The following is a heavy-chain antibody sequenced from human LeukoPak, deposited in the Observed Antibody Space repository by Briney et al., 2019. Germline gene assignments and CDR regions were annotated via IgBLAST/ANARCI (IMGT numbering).Heavy chain of an antibody. V-gene: IGHV4-38-2*02. D-gene: IGHD4-17*01. CDR1: GFTVSGNY. J-gene: IGHJ4*02. Sequence: PGGSLRLSCATSGFTVSGNYMSWVRQPPGKGLEWIGSIYYSGSTYYNPSLKSRVTISVDTSKNQFSLKLSSVTAADTAVYYCARDEGNYGDRDYWGQGTLVTVSS. CDR3: ARDEGNYGDRDY. CDR2: IYYSGST.